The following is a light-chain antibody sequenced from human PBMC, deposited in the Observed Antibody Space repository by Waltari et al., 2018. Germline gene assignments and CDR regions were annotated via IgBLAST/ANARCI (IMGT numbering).Light chain of an antibody. Sequence: QSALTQPASVSGSRGQSITISCTGSSSDIGSYNVVSWYQHHPGQAPKLLIYGVNNRPSGVSNRFSGSKSGNTASLTISGLQAEDEADYYCSSYAGSVVFGGGTKLTVL. J-gene: IGLJ3*02. CDR1: SSDIGSYNV. V-gene: IGLV2-23*02. CDR2: GVN. CDR3: SSYAGSVV.